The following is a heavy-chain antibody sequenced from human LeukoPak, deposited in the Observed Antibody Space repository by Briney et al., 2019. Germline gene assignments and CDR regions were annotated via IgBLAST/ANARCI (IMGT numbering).Heavy chain of an antibody. D-gene: IGHD6-19*01. J-gene: IGHJ6*03. V-gene: IGHV3-21*01. CDR3: ARDYSSAGNPMDV. CDR2: ITSNTRYI. CDR1: GFTFSSYT. Sequence: GGSLRLSCAASGFTFSSYTMNWVRQAPGKGLEWVSSITSNTRYIFYADSVKGRFTISRDNAKNSLYLQMNSLRVEDTAVYYCARDYSSAGNPMDVWGKGTTVTISS.